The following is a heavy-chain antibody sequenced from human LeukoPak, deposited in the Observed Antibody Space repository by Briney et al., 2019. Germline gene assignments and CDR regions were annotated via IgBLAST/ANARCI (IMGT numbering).Heavy chain of an antibody. V-gene: IGHV1-2*02. Sequence: ASVKVSCKASGYTFTGYYMHWVRQAPGQGLEWMGWINPNSGGTNYAQKFQGRVTMTRDTSISTAYMELSRLRSDDTAVYYCVRGLPGRGYYYYYMDVWGKGTTVTVSS. CDR2: INPNSGGT. CDR1: GYTFTGYY. J-gene: IGHJ6*03. D-gene: IGHD3-10*01. CDR3: VRGLPGRGYYYYYMDV.